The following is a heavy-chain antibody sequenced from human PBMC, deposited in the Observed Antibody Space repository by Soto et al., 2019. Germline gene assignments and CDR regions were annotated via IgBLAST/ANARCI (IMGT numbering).Heavy chain of an antibody. CDR2: FDPEEGET. D-gene: IGHD6-13*01. V-gene: IGHV1-24*01. J-gene: IGHJ5*02. CDR1: GYTLTEVS. Sequence: ASVKVSCKVSGYTLTEVSMHWVRQAHGKGLEWMGGFDPEEGETIYAQKLQGRVTMTTDTSTSTAYMELRSLRSDDTAVYYCARGKQQLILGWFDPGGQGKLVTVSS. CDR3: ARGKQQLILGWFDP.